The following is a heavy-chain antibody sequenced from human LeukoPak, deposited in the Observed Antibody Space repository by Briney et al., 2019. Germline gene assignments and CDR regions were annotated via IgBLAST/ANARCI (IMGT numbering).Heavy chain of an antibody. V-gene: IGHV3-23*01. CDR1: GFTFSSYA. J-gene: IGHJ5*02. D-gene: IGHD3-9*01. CDR2: ISGSGGST. CDR3: AKVSIRYSRHYNWFDP. Sequence: GGSLRLSCAASGFTFSSYAMSWVRQAPGKGLKWVSAISGSGGSTYYADSVKGRFTISRDNSKNTLYLQMNSLRAEDTAVYYCAKVSIRYSRHYNWFDPWGQGTLVTVSS.